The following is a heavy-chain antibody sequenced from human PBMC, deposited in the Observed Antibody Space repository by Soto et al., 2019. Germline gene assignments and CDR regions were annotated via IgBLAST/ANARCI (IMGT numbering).Heavy chain of an antibody. V-gene: IGHV3-48*01. CDR1: GFTFSSYS. CDR2: ISSYSSTI. CDR3: ARMGVGPWFEP. J-gene: IGHJ5*02. Sequence: EVQLVESGGGLVQPGGSLRLSCEASGFTFSSYSMNWVRQAPGKGLEWVSYISSYSSTIYYADSVKGRFTISRDNAKNSLYLQMNSLRAEDTAVYYCARMGVGPWFEPWGQGILVTVSS. D-gene: IGHD1-26*01.